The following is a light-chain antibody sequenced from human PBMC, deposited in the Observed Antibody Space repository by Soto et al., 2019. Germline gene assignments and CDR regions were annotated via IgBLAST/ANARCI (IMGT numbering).Light chain of an antibody. Sequence: VLLTQSPATLSLSPGERATLSCRTSLSVSVYLDWYQQTPGQAPRLLISDASNRATGIPARFSGSGSGTDFTLTISTLEPEDFAVYYCHQRQYWPPITFGQGTRLEIK. CDR3: HQRQYWPPIT. J-gene: IGKJ5*01. CDR1: LSVSVY. V-gene: IGKV3-11*01. CDR2: DAS.